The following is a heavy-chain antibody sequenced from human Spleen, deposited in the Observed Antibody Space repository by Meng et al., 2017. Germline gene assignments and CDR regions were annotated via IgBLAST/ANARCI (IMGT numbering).Heavy chain of an antibody. J-gene: IGHJ4*01. CDR1: GFTFSSYV. CDR3: ARDRDYYGSGSLNY. V-gene: IGHV3-30*04. CDR2: ISYDGSDK. D-gene: IGHD3-10*01. Sequence: GESLKISCAASGFTFSSYVIHWVRQAPGKGLEWVAAISYDGSDKYYADSVKGRFTISRDNSKNTLYLQMNSLRAEDTAVYYCARDRDYYGSGSLNYWGQGTLVTVSS.